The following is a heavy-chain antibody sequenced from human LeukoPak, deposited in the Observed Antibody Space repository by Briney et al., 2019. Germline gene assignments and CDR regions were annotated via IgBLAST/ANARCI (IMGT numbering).Heavy chain of an antibody. D-gene: IGHD1-26*01. V-gene: IGHV1-69*13. CDR1: GGTFSSYA. CDR2: IIPIFGTA. J-gene: IGHJ4*02. Sequence: ASVKVSCKASGGTFSSYAISWVRQTPGQGLEWMGGIIPIFGTANYAQKFQGRVTITADESTSTAYMELSSLRSEDTAVYYCARAIVGTRAYYFDYWGQGTLVTVSS. CDR3: ARAIVGTRAYYFDY.